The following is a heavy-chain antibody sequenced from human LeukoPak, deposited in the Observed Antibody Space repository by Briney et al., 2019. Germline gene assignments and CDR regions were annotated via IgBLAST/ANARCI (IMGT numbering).Heavy chain of an antibody. D-gene: IGHD2-21*02. Sequence: GGSLRLSCAASGFTFSSYSMNWVRQAPGKGLEWVSYISSSSSTIYYADSVKGRFTISRDNAKNSLYLQMNSLRAEDTAVYYCARTAFLAYCGGDCYYFDYWGQGTLVTVSS. CDR1: GFTFSSYS. CDR2: ISSSSSTI. V-gene: IGHV3-48*04. CDR3: ARTAFLAYCGGDCYYFDY. J-gene: IGHJ4*02.